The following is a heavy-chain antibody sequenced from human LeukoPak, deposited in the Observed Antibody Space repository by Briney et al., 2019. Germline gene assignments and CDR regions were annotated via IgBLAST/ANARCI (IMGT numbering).Heavy chain of an antibody. CDR1: GGTFSSYA. D-gene: IGHD6-19*01. CDR3: ATGESIAVAFGDAFDI. V-gene: IGHV1-69*06. Sequence: GASVKVSCKASGGTFSSYAISWVRQAPGQGLEWMGGIIPIFGTANYAQKFQGRVTITADKSTSTAYMELSSLRSEDTAVYYCATGESIAVAFGDAFDIWGQGTMVTVSS. J-gene: IGHJ3*02. CDR2: IIPIFGTA.